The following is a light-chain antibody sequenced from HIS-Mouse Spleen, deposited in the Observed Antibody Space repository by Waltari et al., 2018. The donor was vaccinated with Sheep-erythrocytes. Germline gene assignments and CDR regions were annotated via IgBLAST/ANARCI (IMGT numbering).Light chain of an antibody. CDR2: GNS. CDR3: QSYDSSLSGSV. J-gene: IGLJ2*01. V-gene: IGLV1-40*01. CDR1: SSNIRAGYD. Sequence: QSVLTQPPSVSGAPGQRVTISCTGSSSNIRAGYDVHWYQQPPGTAPKLLIYGNSNRPSGVPDRLSGSKSGTSASLAITGLQAEDEADYYCQSYDSSLSGSVFGGGTKLTVL.